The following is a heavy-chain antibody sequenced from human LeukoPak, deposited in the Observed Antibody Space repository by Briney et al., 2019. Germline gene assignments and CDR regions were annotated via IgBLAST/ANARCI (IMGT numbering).Heavy chain of an antibody. Sequence: SETLSLTCTVSGGSISSGGYYWGWIRQHPGKGLEWIGHIYTSGRTDYNPSLDSRVTMAVDTSKNQVSLNLRSVTAADTAVYYCARNWYFDVWGRGTLVTVSS. CDR3: ARNWYFDV. CDR2: IYTSGRT. J-gene: IGHJ2*01. V-gene: IGHV4-61*05. CDR1: GGSISSGGYY.